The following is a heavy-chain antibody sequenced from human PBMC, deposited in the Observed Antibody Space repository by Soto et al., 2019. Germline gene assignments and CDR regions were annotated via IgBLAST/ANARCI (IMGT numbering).Heavy chain of an antibody. D-gene: IGHD3-22*01. CDR2: ISYDGSNK. CDR3: AKDLYDSSGYYYVSRYYYYGMDV. CDR1: GFTFSSYG. V-gene: IGHV3-30*18. Sequence: HPGGSLRLSCAASGFTFSSYGMHWVRQAPGKGLEWVAVISYDGSNKYYADSVKGRFTISRDNSKNTLYLQMNSLRAEDTAVYYCAKDLYDSSGYYYVSRYYYYGMDVWGQGTTVTVSS. J-gene: IGHJ6*02.